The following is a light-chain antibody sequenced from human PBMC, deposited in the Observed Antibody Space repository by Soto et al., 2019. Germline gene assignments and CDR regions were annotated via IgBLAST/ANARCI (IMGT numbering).Light chain of an antibody. CDR2: AAS. Sequence: DIQMTQSPSSLSASVGDRVTITCRASQSISSYLNWYQQKPGKAPKLLIYAASSLHSGVPSRFSGSGSGKDFTLTISSLQPEDFATYYCQQSYSTPTFGPGTKVDIK. CDR3: QQSYSTPT. J-gene: IGKJ3*01. V-gene: IGKV1-39*01. CDR1: QSISSY.